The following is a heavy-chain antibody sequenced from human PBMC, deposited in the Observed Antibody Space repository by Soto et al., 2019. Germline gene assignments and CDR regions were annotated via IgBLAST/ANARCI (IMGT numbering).Heavy chain of an antibody. CDR3: ASDIFANWNFYYYGMDV. CDR2: ISSGSGTI. CDR1: AFTLSRYS. D-gene: IGHD1-20*01. Sequence: EVQLVESGGGLVQPGGSLRLSCAASAFTLSRYSMNWVRQAPGKGLEWISYISSGSGTIYYADSVKGRFTISRDNAKNSLYLKMNSVRDEDTAVYYYASDIFANWNFYYYGMDVWGQGTTVTVSS. J-gene: IGHJ6*02. V-gene: IGHV3-48*02.